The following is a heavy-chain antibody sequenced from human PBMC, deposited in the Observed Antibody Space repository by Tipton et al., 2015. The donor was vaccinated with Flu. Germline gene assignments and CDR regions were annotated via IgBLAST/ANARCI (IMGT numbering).Heavy chain of an antibody. V-gene: IGHV3-7*01. Sequence: SLRLSCAASAFTFSNYWMSWVRQAPGKGLEWVANIKQDGGEKYYVDSVEGRFTISRDNTKNSLYLQMNSLRAEDTAVYYCARERRCRTTSCYMGSDWYFDLWGRGTLVTVPS. CDR2: IKQDGGEK. CDR1: AFTFSNYW. CDR3: ARERRCRTTSCYMGSDWYFDL. J-gene: IGHJ2*01. D-gene: IGHD2-2*02.